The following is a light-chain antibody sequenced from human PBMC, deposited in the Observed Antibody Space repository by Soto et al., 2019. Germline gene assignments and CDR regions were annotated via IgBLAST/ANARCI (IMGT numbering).Light chain of an antibody. V-gene: IGLV2-14*01. J-gene: IGLJ1*01. CDR1: SSDVGGYNY. Sequence: QSALTQPASVSGSPGQSITISCTGTSSDVGGYNYVSWYQQHPGKAPKLMIYDVSNRPSGVSNRFSGSKSANTASLTISGLQAEDEADYYCSSYTSNSTRVFGTGTKLTVL. CDR3: SSYTSNSTRV. CDR2: DVS.